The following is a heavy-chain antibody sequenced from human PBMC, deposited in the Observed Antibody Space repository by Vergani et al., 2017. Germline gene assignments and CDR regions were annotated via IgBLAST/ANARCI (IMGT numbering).Heavy chain of an antibody. Sequence: QVQLVQSGAEVKKPGSSVKVSCKASGGTFSSYAISWVRQAPGKGLEWMGRIIPIFGTANYAQKFQGRVTITADESTSTAYMELSSLRSEDTAVYYCARGQDIVVVPAARVDWFDPWGQGTLVTVSS. D-gene: IGHD2-2*01. J-gene: IGHJ5*02. CDR1: GGTFSSYA. V-gene: IGHV1-69*18. CDR2: IIPIFGTA. CDR3: ARGQDIVVVPAARVDWFDP.